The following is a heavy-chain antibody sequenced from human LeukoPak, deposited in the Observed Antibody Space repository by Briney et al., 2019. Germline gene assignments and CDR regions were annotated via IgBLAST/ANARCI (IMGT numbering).Heavy chain of an antibody. Sequence: ASVNVSCKASGYTFTSYAMHWVRQAPGQRLEWMGWINAGNGNTKYSQKFQGRVTITRDTSASTAYMELSSLRSEDTAVYYCARSYYGSGPWFDPWGQGTLVTVSS. J-gene: IGHJ5*02. CDR3: ARSYYGSGPWFDP. D-gene: IGHD3-10*01. CDR1: GYTFTSYA. CDR2: INAGNGNT. V-gene: IGHV1-3*01.